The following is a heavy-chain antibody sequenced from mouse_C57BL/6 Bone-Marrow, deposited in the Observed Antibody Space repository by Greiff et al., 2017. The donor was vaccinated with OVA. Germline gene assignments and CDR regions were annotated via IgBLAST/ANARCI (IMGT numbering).Heavy chain of an antibody. CDR2: INPSNGGT. J-gene: IGHJ2*01. V-gene: IGHV1-53*01. CDR3: ARSYYGSSYGY. CDR1: GYTFTSYW. Sequence: TPGASVKLSCKASGYTFTSYWMPWVKQRPGQGLEWIGNINPSNGGTNYNEKFKSKATLTVDKSSSTAYMQLSSLTSEDSAVYYCARSYYGSSYGYWGQGTTLTVSS. D-gene: IGHD1-1*01.